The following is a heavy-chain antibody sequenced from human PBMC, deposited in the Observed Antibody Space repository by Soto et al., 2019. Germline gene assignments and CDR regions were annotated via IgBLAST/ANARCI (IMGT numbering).Heavy chain of an antibody. J-gene: IGHJ4*02. Sequence: GGSLRLSCAASGFTFSSYAMNWVRQAPGKGLEWVSSISNSGGSTYYADSVRGRFTISRDNSKNTLYLQMNSLRAEDTAVYSCAFTQCFGDHDPFAHWGQGSLVTVSS. CDR2: ISNSGGST. V-gene: IGHV3-23*01. CDR3: AFTQCFGDHDPFAH. CDR1: GFTFSSYA. D-gene: IGHD1-1*01.